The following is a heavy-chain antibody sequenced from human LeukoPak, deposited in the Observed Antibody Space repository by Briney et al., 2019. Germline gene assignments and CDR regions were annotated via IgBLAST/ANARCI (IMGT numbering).Heavy chain of an antibody. D-gene: IGHD3-3*01. CDR2: IYYSGST. V-gene: IGHV4-39*01. CDR3: ARQYVLRFLEWLLSPNWFDP. Sequence: SETLSLPCTVSGGSISSSSYYWGWIRQPPGQGLEWIGSIYYSGSTYYNPSLKSRVTISVDTSKNQFSLKLSSVTAADTAVYHCARQYVLRFLEWLLSPNWFDPWGQGTLVTASS. CDR1: GGSISSSSYY. J-gene: IGHJ5*02.